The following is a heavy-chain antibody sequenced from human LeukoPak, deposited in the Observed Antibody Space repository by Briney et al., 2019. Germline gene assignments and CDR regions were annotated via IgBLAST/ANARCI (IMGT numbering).Heavy chain of an antibody. V-gene: IGHV3-74*01. D-gene: IGHD2-21*01. CDR3: SRDIPTGAWYVDY. Sequence: SGGSLRLSCAASGFTFSNYWMHWVRQAPGKGLVWVSRINSDGSSTSYADSVKGRFTISRDNAKNTLYLQMNSLRVEDTAVYFCSRDIPTGAWYVDYWGQGTLVTVSS. CDR2: INSDGSST. J-gene: IGHJ4*02. CDR1: GFTFSNYW.